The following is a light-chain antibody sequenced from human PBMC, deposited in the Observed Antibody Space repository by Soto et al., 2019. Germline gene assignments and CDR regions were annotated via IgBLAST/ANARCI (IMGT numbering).Light chain of an antibody. CDR1: QSVSSSY. CDR3: QQYGIV. V-gene: IGKV3-20*01. Sequence: EIVLTQSPGTLSLSPGERATLSCRASQSVSSSYLAWYQQKPGQAPRLLIYDASSRATGIPDRFSGSGSGTDFTLTISRLEPEDFAVYYCQQYGIVFGPGTKVDIK. CDR2: DAS. J-gene: IGKJ3*01.